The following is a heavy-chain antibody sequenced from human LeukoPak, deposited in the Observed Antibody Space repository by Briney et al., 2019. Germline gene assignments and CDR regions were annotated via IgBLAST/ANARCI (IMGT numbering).Heavy chain of an antibody. J-gene: IGHJ6*02. V-gene: IGHV4-39*01. CDR2: ASYSGGT. Sequence: PSETLSLTCDVSDASISSSRFYWGWIRQPPGKGLEWIGSASYSGGTYYNSSLKSRVTISIDMSKNQFSLRLTSVTAADTAVYYCARQLPFSGSFYYGLDVWGQGITVTVSS. CDR3: ARQLPFSGSFYYGLDV. CDR1: DASISSSRFY. D-gene: IGHD3-22*01.